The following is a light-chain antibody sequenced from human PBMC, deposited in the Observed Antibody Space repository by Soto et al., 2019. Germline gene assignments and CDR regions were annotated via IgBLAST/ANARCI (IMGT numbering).Light chain of an antibody. CDR3: QKYNTWPFFT. V-gene: IGKV3-15*01. CDR1: QSVSSN. CDR2: GAS. J-gene: IGKJ3*01. Sequence: EIVMTQSPDTLSESPGERATLSCRASQSVSSNLAWYQHKPGQAPRLLIYGASTRAAGVPARFSGSGSGTEFTLTISSLQSEDFAVYYCQKYNTWPFFTFGPGTKVDIK.